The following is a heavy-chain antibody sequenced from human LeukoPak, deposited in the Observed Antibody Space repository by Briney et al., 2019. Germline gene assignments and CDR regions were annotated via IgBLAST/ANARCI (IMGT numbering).Heavy chain of an antibody. Sequence: ASVKVSCKASGCTFTGSYMHWVRQAPGQGLEWMGWIPPNSGGTNSAQKFQGRVTMTRDTSISTAYMELSSLRSDDTAVYYCTRRALAVADPFDYWGQGTLVTVSS. CDR2: IPPNSGGT. J-gene: IGHJ4*02. D-gene: IGHD6-19*01. V-gene: IGHV1-2*02. CDR3: TRRALAVADPFDY. CDR1: GCTFTGSY.